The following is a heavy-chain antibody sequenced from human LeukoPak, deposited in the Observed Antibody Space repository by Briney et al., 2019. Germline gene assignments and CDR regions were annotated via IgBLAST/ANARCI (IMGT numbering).Heavy chain of an antibody. Sequence: GRSLRLSCAASGFTFSSYAMHWVRQAPGKGLEWVAVISYDGSNKYYADSVKGRFTISRDNSKNTLYLQMNSLRAEDTAVYYCARDLSWYYNISHFPPQGEIFDYWGQGTLVTVSS. CDR2: ISYDGSNK. CDR3: ARDLSWYYNISHFPPQGEIFDY. J-gene: IGHJ4*02. CDR1: GFTFSSYA. D-gene: IGHD3-22*01. V-gene: IGHV3-30-3*01.